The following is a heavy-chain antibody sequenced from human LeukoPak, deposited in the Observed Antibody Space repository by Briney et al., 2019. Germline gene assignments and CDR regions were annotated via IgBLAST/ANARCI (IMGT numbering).Heavy chain of an antibody. V-gene: IGHV3-30*09. CDR2: ISYDGSNK. J-gene: IGHJ3*02. CDR1: GFTFSTYA. D-gene: IGHD1-26*01. CDR3: AKLWELHDAFDI. Sequence: PGRSLRLSCAASGFTFSTYAMHWVRQAPGKGLEWVAVISYDGSNKYYADSVKGRFAISRDNSKNTLYLQMNSLRVEGTAVYYCAKLWELHDAFDIWGQGTMVTVSS.